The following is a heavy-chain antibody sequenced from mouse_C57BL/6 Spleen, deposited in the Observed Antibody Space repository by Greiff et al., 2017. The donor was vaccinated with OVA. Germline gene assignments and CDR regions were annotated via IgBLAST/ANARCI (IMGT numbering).Heavy chain of an antibody. CDR3: ARITTVVATEAMDY. CDR2: IYPGNGDT. V-gene: IGHV1-12*01. D-gene: IGHD1-1*01. CDR1: GYTFTSYN. J-gene: IGHJ4*01. Sequence: LQESGAELVRPGASVKMSCKASGYTFTSYNMHWVKQTPRQGLEWIGAIYPGNGDTSYNQKFKGKATLTLDKSSSTAYMQLSSLTSEDSAVYFCARITTVVATEAMDYWGQGTSVTVSS.